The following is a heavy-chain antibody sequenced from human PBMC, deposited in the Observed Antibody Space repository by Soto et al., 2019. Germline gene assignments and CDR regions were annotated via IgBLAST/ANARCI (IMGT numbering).Heavy chain of an antibody. CDR3: AIEGARGYCSYCVCRTHFYFFRLDV. CDR1: GYTFTSYA. D-gene: IGHD2-8*01. CDR2: INAGNGNT. J-gene: IGHJ6*02. V-gene: IGHV1-3*01. Sequence: ASVKVSCKASGYTFTSYAMHWVRQAPGQRLEWMGWINAGNGNTKYSQKFQGRVTITRDTSASTAYMELSSLRSEDTAVYYCAIEGARGYCSYCVCRTHFYFFRLDVWGQGTTVTVSS.